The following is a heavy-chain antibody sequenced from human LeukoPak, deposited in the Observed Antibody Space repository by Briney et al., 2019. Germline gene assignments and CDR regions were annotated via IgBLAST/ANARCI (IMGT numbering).Heavy chain of an antibody. CDR2: INGDGSSI. J-gene: IGHJ4*02. Sequence: GGSLRLSCAASGFTISGYWLHWVRQAPGKGLVWVSHINGDGSSISYADSVKGRFTISRDNSKNTLYLQMNSLRAEDTAVYYCAKRYSGSYYEGLDYWGQGTLVTVSS. V-gene: IGHV3-74*01. CDR3: AKRYSGSYYEGLDY. CDR1: GFTISGYW. D-gene: IGHD1-26*01.